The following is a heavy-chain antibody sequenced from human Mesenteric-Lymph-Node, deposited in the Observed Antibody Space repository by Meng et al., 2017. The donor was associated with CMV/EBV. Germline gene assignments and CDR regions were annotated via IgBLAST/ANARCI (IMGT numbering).Heavy chain of an antibody. V-gene: IGHV1-69*02. CDR1: GGTFSSYT. J-gene: IGHJ6*04. CDR2: IIPILGIA. Sequence: SVKVSCKASGGTFSSYTISWVRQAPGQGLEWMGRIIPILGIANYAQKFQGRVTITADKSTSTAYMELSSLRSEDTAVYYCARGSGSYPRYYYYYGMDGGGKG. CDR3: ARGSGSYPRYYYYYGMDG. D-gene: IGHD1-26*01.